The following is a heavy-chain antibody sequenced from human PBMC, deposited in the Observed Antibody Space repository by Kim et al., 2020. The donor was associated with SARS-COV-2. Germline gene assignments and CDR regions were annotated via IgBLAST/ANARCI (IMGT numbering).Heavy chain of an antibody. V-gene: IGHV3-11*01. Sequence: GGSLRLSCAASGFTFSDYDMSWLRQARGKELEWLSYITNSGNNIYYADSVKGRFTISRDNAKNSLYLQMNSLRAEDTAVYYCGRGTWLQVWGQGTLGTISS. CDR1: GFTFSDYD. CDR2: ITNSGNNI. CDR3: GRGTWLQV. D-gene: IGHD5-12*01. J-gene: IGHJ4*02.